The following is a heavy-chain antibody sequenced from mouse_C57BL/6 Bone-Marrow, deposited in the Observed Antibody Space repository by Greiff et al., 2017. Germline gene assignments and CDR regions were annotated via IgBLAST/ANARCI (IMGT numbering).Heavy chain of an antibody. J-gene: IGHJ4*01. CDR2: IDPANGNT. Sequence: EVHLVESVAELVRPGASVKLSCTASGFNIKNTYMHWVKQRPEQGLEWIGRIDPANGNTKYAPKFQGKATLTADTSTDTAYLQLSSRTSKDTAIDYCARAVLAEYYAMDYWGQGTSVTVSS. V-gene: IGHV14-3*01. D-gene: IGHD1-1*01. CDR3: ARAVLAEYYAMDY. CDR1: GFNIKNTY.